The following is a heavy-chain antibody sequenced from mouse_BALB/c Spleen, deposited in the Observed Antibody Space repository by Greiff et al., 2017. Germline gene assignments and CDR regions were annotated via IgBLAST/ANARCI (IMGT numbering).Heavy chain of an antibody. CDR2: IYPGDGST. Sequence: VQLQQSGPELVKPGASVKMSCKASGYTFTSYYIHWVKQRPGQGLEWIGWIYPGDGSTKYNEKFKGKTTLTADKSSSTAYMLLSSLTSEDSAIYFCARRGYYGFAYWGQGTLVTVSA. V-gene: IGHV1S56*01. D-gene: IGHD2-1*01. CDR1: GYTFTSYY. J-gene: IGHJ3*01. CDR3: ARRGYYGFAY.